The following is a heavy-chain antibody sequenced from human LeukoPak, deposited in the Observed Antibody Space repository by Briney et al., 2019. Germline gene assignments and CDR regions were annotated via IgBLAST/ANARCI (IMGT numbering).Heavy chain of an antibody. CDR2: INPNSGDT. D-gene: IGHD2-2*01. CDR3: ARDACSSTICQAGGNWFDP. V-gene: IGHV1-2*06. CDR1: GYTFTGYY. J-gene: IGHJ5*02. Sequence: ASVKVSCKASGYTFTGYYMHWVRQAPGQGLEWMGRINPNSGDTNYAQKFQGRVTMTRDTSTSTVYMELSSLRSEDTAVYFCARDACSSTICQAGGNWFDPWGQGTLVIVS.